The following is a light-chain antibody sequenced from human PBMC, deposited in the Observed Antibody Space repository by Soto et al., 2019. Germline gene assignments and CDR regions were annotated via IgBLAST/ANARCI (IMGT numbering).Light chain of an antibody. V-gene: IGLV1-47*01. Sequence: QSVLTQPPSASGTPGQRVTISCSGSSSNIGSNYVYWYQQLPGTAPKLLIYRNNQRPSGVPDRFSGSKSGTSASLAISGLRSEDEADYYCCSYAGSSTSDVFGTGTKVTVL. CDR2: RNN. CDR1: SSNIGSNY. CDR3: CSYAGSSTSDV. J-gene: IGLJ1*01.